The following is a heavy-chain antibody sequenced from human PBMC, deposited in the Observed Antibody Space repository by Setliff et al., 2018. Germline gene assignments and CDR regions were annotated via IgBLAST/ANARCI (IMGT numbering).Heavy chain of an antibody. Sequence: GESLKISCQGSGYSFTSYWIGWVRQMPGKGLEWMGVIYPGDSDTRYSPSFQGQVTISADKSISTAYLQWSSLKASDTAIYYCTRHEDRNKCTSSSCYRENDAFDVWGQGAMVTVSS. D-gene: IGHD2-2*01. V-gene: IGHV5-51*01. CDR3: TRHEDRNKCTSSSCYRENDAFDV. CDR2: IYPGDSDT. CDR1: GYSFTSYW. J-gene: IGHJ3*01.